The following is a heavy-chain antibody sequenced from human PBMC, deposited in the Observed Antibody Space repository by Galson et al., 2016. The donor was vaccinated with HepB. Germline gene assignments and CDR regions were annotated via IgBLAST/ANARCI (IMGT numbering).Heavy chain of an antibody. D-gene: IGHD3-10*01. CDR1: GFTLSSYW. CDR3: ARRRGSGSHDY. CDR2: IKQDGSEE. Sequence: SLRLSCAASGFTLSSYWMSWVRQAPGKGLEWVANIKQDGSEEYHVDSVKGRFTISRDNAKNSLYLQMNSLRAEDTAVYYCARRRGSGSHDYWGQGTLVTASS. J-gene: IGHJ4*02. V-gene: IGHV3-7*05.